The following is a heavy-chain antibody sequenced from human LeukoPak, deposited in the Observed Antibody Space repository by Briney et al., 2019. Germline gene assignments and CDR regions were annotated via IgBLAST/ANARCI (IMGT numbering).Heavy chain of an antibody. CDR3: ARTVVPAAIAPYYFDY. V-gene: IGHV1-18*01. J-gene: IGHJ4*02. Sequence: ASVKVSCKASGGTFSSYAISWVRQAPGQGLEWMGWISAYNGNTNYAQKLQGRVTMTTDTSTSTAYMELRSLRSDDTAVYYCARTVVPAAIAPYYFDYWGQGTLVTVSS. CDR2: ISAYNGNT. CDR1: GGTFSSYA. D-gene: IGHD2-2*01.